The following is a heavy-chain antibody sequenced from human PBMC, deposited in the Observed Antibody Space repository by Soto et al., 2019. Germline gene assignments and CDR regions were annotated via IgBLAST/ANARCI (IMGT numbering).Heavy chain of an antibody. CDR3: ATAFSNYGNYYYYMDV. J-gene: IGHJ6*03. CDR1: GYTFTGYY. V-gene: IGHV1-24*01. D-gene: IGHD4-4*01. Sequence: ASVKVSCKASGYTFTGYYMHWVRQAPGQGLEWMGGFDPEDGETIYAQKFQGRVTMTEDTSTDTAYMGLSSLRSEDTAVYYCATAFSNYGNYYYYMDVWGKGTTVTVSS. CDR2: FDPEDGET.